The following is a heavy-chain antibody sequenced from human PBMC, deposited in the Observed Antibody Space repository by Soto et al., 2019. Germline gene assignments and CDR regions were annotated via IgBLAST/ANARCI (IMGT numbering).Heavy chain of an antibody. CDR1: GFTFADAW. D-gene: IGHD3-10*01. CDR2: IFSKTDGETA. Sequence: EVQLVESGGGFVEPGGSLRLSCAAYGFTFADAWMSWARQAPGKGLEWVGRIFSKTDGETADYAAPVKGRFIISRDDSKDTLFLQMNSLNNEDTAVYYCTTYDSRSGSPIYWGQGTLVTVSS. V-gene: IGHV3-15*01. CDR3: TTYDSRSGSPIY. J-gene: IGHJ4*02.